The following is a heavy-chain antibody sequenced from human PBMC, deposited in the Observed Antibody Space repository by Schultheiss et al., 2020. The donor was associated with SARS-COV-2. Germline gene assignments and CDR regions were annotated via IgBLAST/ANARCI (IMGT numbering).Heavy chain of an antibody. CDR3: ARFRQQPFYYMDV. D-gene: IGHD6-13*01. CDR1: GFTFSSYS. J-gene: IGHJ6*03. CDR2: ISSSGSYT. Sequence: GESLKISCAASGFTFSSYSMNWVRQAPGKGLEWVSYISSSGSYTNYADSVRGRFTISRDNAKKSLYLQMNSLRVEDTAVYYCARFRQQPFYYMDVWAKGTTVTVAS. V-gene: IGHV3-21*05.